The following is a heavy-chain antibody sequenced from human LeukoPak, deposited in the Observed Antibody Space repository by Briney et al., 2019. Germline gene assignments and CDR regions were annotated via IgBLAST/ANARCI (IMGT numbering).Heavy chain of an antibody. J-gene: IGHJ4*02. D-gene: IGHD3-10*01. CDR3: ARRNYYGSGSYCLDY. V-gene: IGHV4-34*01. Sequence: RPSETLSLTCAVYGGSFSGYYWSWIPQPPGKGLEWIGEINHSGSTNYNPSLKSLVTISVDTSKNQFSLKLSSVTAADTAVYYCARRNYYGSGSYCLDYWRQGTLVTVSS. CDR1: GGSFSGYY. CDR2: INHSGST.